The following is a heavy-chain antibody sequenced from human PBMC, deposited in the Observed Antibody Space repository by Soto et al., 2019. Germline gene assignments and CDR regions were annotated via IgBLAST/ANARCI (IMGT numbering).Heavy chain of an antibody. V-gene: IGHV1-2*02. CDR2: INPNSGGT. J-gene: IGHJ4*02. CDR1: GYTFTGYY. CDR3: ARFPPPGVTGTRFDD. Sequence: ASVKVSCKASGYTFTGYYMHWVRQAPGQGLEWMGWINPNSGGTNYAQKFQGRVTMTRDTSISTAYMELSRLRADDTAVYYCARFPPPGVTGTRFDDWRQRTLVTVSS. D-gene: IGHD1-20*01.